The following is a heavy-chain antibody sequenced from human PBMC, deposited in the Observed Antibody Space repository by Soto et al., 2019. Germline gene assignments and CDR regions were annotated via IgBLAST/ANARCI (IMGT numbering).Heavy chain of an antibody. CDR1: GYTFTSYY. Sequence: GASVKVSCKASGYTFTSYYMHWVRQAPGQGLEWMGIINPSGGSTSYAQKFQGRVTMTRDTSTSTVYMELSSLRSEDTAVYYCARMGVIPFYYYGMDGWGQGTTVTVSS. D-gene: IGHD3-16*02. CDR2: INPSGGST. CDR3: ARMGVIPFYYYGMDG. V-gene: IGHV1-46*01. J-gene: IGHJ6*02.